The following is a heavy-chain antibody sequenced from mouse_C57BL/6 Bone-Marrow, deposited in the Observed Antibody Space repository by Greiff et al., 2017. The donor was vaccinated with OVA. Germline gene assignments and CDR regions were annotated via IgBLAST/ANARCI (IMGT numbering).Heavy chain of an antibody. V-gene: IGHV5-17*01. Sequence: EVKLMESGGGLVKPGGSLKLSCAASGFTFSDYGMHWVRQAPEKGLEWVAYISSGSSTIYYADTVKGRFTISSDNAKNTLFLQMTSLRTEETAMYYCARRAFRGAMDYWGQGTSVTVSA. CDR3: ARRAFRGAMDY. CDR1: GFTFSDYG. D-gene: IGHD3-3*01. CDR2: ISSGSSTI. J-gene: IGHJ4*01.